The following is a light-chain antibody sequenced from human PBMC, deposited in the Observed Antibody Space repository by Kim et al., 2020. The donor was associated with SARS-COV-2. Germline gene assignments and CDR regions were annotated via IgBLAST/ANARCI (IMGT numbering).Light chain of an antibody. CDR1: NIGSTS. Sequence: APGKTARSTCGGNNIGSTSVHWYQHKPGQAPVLVIYYESDRPSGIPERFSGSNSGNTATLTISRVEAGDEADYYCQVWDSSSDHWVFGGGTQLTVL. J-gene: IGLJ3*02. CDR3: QVWDSSSDHWV. CDR2: YES. V-gene: IGLV3-21*04.